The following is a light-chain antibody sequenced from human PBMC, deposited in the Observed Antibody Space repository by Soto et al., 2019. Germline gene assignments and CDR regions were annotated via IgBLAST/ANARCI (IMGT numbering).Light chain of an antibody. J-gene: IGLJ1*01. CDR2: EVS. CDR1: SSDVGGYNY. V-gene: IGLV2-23*02. Sequence: QSALTQPASVSGSPGQSITISCTGTSSDVGGYNYVSWYQQHPGKAPKLLIYEVSKRPSGVSDRFSCSKSGNTASLTISGLQAEDEADYHCCSYAGSSSAYVFGTGTKLAVL. CDR3: CSYAGSSSAYV.